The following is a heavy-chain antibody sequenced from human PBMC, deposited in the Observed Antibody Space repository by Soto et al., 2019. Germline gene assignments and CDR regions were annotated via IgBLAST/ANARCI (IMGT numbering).Heavy chain of an antibody. CDR1: GGSVSSGSYY. CDR2: IYYSGST. V-gene: IGHV4-61*01. Sequence: QVQLQESGPGLVKPSETLSLTCTVSGGSVSSGSYYWSWIRQPPGKGLEWIGYIYYSGSTNYNPSLKSRVTISVDTSKNQFSLKLSSVTAADTAVYYCARIGPVVVVSPFDYWGQGTLVTVSS. D-gene: IGHD3-22*01. J-gene: IGHJ4*02. CDR3: ARIGPVVVVSPFDY.